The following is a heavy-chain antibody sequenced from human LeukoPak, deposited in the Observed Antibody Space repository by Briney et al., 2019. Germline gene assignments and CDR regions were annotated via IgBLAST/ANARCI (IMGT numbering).Heavy chain of an antibody. V-gene: IGHV4-59*02. Sequence: SVTLSLTCTVSGGSGSCCYWSWSRQPPGKGLELIAYIHYSGSTNYNPSLKSRVTISVDTSKNQFSLKLSSVTAADTAVYYCARTPNRGGFDYWGQGNLATVSS. CDR1: GGSGSCCY. CDR2: IHYSGST. J-gene: IGHJ4*02. D-gene: IGHD3-10*01. CDR3: ARTPNRGGFDY.